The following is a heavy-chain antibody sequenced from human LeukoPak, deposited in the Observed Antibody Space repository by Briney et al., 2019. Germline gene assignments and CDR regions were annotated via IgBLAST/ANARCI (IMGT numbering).Heavy chain of an antibody. CDR2: ISGSGGST. CDR3: AKEGNVLLWFGELSGFDY. V-gene: IGHV3-23*01. CDR1: GFTFSSYA. J-gene: IGHJ4*02. D-gene: IGHD3-10*01. Sequence: GRSLRLSCAASGFTFSSYAMSWVRQAPGKGLEWVSAISGSGGSTYYADSVKGRFTISRDNSKNTLYLQMNSLRAEDTAVYYCAKEGNVLLWFGELSGFDYWGQGTLVTVSS.